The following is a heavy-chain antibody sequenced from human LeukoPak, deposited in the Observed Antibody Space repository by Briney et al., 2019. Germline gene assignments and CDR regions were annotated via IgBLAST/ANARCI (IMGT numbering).Heavy chain of an antibody. CDR2: IYTSGST. CDR3: ARASYYYDSSGYFLFDY. Sequence: SETLSLTCTVSGGSTSSYYWSWIRQPAGKGLEWIGRIYTSGSTNYNPSLKSRVTMSVDTSKNQFSLKLSSVTAADTAVYYCARASYYYDSSGYFLFDYWGQGTLVTVSS. CDR1: GGSTSSYY. D-gene: IGHD3-22*01. V-gene: IGHV4-4*07. J-gene: IGHJ4*02.